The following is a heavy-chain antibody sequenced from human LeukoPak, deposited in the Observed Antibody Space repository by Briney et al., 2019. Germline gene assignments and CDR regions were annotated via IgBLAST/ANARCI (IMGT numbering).Heavy chain of an antibody. D-gene: IGHD4-17*01. J-gene: IGHJ4*02. Sequence: GGSLRLSCAASGFTFSNYAMSWVRQAPGKGLEWVSVISGSGGSTYYADSVKGRFTISRDNSKNTLYLQMNSLRAEDTAVYYCAKTATVTTRALSFDYWGQGTLVTVSS. CDR1: GFTFSNYA. CDR3: AKTATVTTRALSFDY. CDR2: ISGSGGST. V-gene: IGHV3-23*01.